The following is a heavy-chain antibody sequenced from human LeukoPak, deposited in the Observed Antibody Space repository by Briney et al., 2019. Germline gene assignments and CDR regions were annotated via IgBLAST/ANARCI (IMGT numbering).Heavy chain of an antibody. CDR1: GFTFTRYS. D-gene: IGHD5-18*01. CDR3: ARVGYTYGYYDY. Sequence: GGSLRLSCAASGFTFTRYSMNWVRQAPGKGLEWVSYISSTSNTIFHADSVKGRFTISRDNAKSSLYLQMNSLRAEDTAVYYRARVGYTYGYYDYWGQGTLVTVSS. CDR2: ISSTSNTI. J-gene: IGHJ4*02. V-gene: IGHV3-48*01.